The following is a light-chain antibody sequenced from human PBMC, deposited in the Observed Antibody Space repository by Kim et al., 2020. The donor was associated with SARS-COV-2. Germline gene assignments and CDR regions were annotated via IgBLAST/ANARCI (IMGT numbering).Light chain of an antibody. V-gene: IGLV2-8*01. J-gene: IGLJ2*01. CDR1: SSDVGGYNY. Sequence: PGPSVTISCTGTSSDVGGYNYVSWYQQHPGKAPKLMIYEVSKRPSGVPDRFSGSKSGNTASLTVSGLQAEDEADYYCSSYAGSNILFGGGTKLTVL. CDR2: EVS. CDR3: SSYAGSNIL.